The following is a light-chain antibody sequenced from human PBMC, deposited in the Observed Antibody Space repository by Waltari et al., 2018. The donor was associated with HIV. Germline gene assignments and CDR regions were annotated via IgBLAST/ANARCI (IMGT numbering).Light chain of an antibody. CDR3: QSYDSSLTTWV. Sequence: QSVLTQPPSVSGAPGQRVTISCTGSASNPGAGYTVPRYQQFPGTAPKLLIYRNTKRPSGVPDRFSGSKSGTSASLAIAGLQAEDEADYYCQSYDSSLTTWVFGGGTRLTVL. J-gene: IGLJ3*02. CDR1: ASNPGAGYT. V-gene: IGLV1-40*01. CDR2: RNT.